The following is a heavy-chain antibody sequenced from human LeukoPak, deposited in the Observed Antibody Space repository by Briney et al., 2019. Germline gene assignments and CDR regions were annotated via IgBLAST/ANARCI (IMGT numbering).Heavy chain of an antibody. J-gene: IGHJ4*02. V-gene: IGHV4-59*08. CDR3: ARLQTTWDDYGDYVTDGLFDY. CDR1: GGSISSYY. CDR2: IYYSGST. D-gene: IGHD4-17*01. Sequence: SETLSLTCTVSGGSISSYYWSWIRQPPGKGLGWIGYIYYSGSTNYNPSLKSRVTISVDTSKNQFSLELSSVTAADTAVYYCARLQTTWDDYGDYVTDGLFDYWGQGTLVTVSS.